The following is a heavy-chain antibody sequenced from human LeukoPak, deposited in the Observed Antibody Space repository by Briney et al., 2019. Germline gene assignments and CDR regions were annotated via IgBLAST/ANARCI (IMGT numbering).Heavy chain of an antibody. Sequence: SETLSLTCTVSGGSISSYYWSWIRQPPGKGLEWIGYIYYSGSTNYNPSLKSRVTISVDTSKNQFSLKLSSVTAADTAVYYCARDQRPSYARTVHFDYWGQGTLVTVSS. CDR2: IYYSGST. CDR1: GGSISSYY. CDR3: ARDQRPSYARTVHFDY. J-gene: IGHJ4*02. D-gene: IGHD2-2*01. V-gene: IGHV4-59*12.